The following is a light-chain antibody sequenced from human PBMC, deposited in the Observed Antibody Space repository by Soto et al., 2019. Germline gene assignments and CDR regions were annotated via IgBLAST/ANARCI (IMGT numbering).Light chain of an antibody. CDR2: KTS. J-gene: IGKJ1*01. V-gene: IGKV1-5*03. Sequence: DIHMTQSPSTLSAPVGDRVTITCRATQSLTMWLAWYQQKPGKAPNLCIYKTSSLESGLPSRFSGSGSGTGFTLAISGLQPDDFATDYYQQGTDYSWPFGQGTKVEVK. CDR1: QSLTMW. CDR3: QQGTDYSWP.